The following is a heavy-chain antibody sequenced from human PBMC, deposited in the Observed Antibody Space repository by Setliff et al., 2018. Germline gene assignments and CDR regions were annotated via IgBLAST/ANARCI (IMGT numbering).Heavy chain of an antibody. CDR2: INPNSGGT. CDR1: GYTFTGSH. D-gene: IGHD6-19*01. J-gene: IGHJ6*02. CDR3: VRDPQREVYQYGMDV. V-gene: IGHV1-2*02. Sequence: ASVKVSCKASGYTFTGSHIHWVRQAPGQGVEWMGWINPNSGGTNYAQQFQGRVTMTRDPSIGTAYMELSGLRSDDTAVYYCVRDPQREVYQYGMDVWGQGTTVTVSS.